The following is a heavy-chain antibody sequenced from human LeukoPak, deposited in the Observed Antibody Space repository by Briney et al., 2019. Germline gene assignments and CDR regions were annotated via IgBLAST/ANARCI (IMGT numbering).Heavy chain of an antibody. CDR2: ISNDGGGT. CDR3: AKGSSGYFADL. D-gene: IGHD3-22*01. Sequence: PGGSLRLSCAASGFIFNNYGLSWVRQAPGKGLEWVSAISNDGGGTQYADFVEGRFTISRDNSKNTLFLQMSSLRAEDTALYYCAKGSSGYFADLWGQGTLVTVSS. J-gene: IGHJ5*02. V-gene: IGHV3-23*01. CDR1: GFIFNNYG.